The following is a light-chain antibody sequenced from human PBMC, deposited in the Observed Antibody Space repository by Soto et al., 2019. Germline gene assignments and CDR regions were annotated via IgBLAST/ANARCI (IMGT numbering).Light chain of an antibody. CDR2: GAS. CDR3: QQYGTSPLT. CDR1: QSVSNNY. V-gene: IGKV3-20*01. Sequence: EIVLTQSPGTLSLSPGERATLSFRASQSVSNNYLAWYQQKPGQAPRLLIYGASIRATSIPDRFSGSGSGTDFPLTISRLDPEDFAVYYCQQYGTSPLTFGPGTKVDIK. J-gene: IGKJ3*01.